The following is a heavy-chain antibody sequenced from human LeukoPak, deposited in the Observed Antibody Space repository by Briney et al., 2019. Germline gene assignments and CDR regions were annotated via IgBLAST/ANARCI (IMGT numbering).Heavy chain of an antibody. V-gene: IGHV3-21*01. CDR1: GFTFSSYS. J-gene: IGHJ3*02. CDR3: AREGARDSSGYYGDAFDI. CDR2: ISSSNSYT. Sequence: GGSLRLSCAASGFTFSSYSMNWVRQAPGKGLEWVSSISSSNSYTYYADSVKGRFTISRDNAKNSLYLQMNSLRAEDTALYYCAREGARDSSGYYGDAFDIWGQGTMVTVSS. D-gene: IGHD3-22*01.